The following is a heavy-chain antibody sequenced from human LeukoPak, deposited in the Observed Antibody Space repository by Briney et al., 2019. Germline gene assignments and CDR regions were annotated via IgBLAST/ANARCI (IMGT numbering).Heavy chain of an antibody. V-gene: IGHV3-23*01. D-gene: IGHD2-15*01. CDR1: GFTFSDSA. J-gene: IGHJ6*02. CDR2: ISFSGGST. Sequence: GGSLRLSCAASGFTFSDSAMSWVRQAPGKGLEWVSLISFSGGSTYYADSVKGRFTISRDNSKNTLYLQMNSLRAEDTAVYYCAKDLRNCSGGSCYSPAEDYYYGMDVWGQGTTVTVSS. CDR3: AKDLRNCSGGSCYSPAEDYYYGMDV.